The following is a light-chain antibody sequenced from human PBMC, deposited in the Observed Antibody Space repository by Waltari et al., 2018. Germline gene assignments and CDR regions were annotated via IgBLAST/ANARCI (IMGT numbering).Light chain of an antibody. J-gene: IGLJ2*01. Sequence: NFMLTQPHSVSESPGQTVTISCTRSSGSIASNYVQWYQQSPGSAPPTVIYEDNQRPSGVPDRFSGSIDSSSNSASLTISGLKTEDEADYYCQSYDSSNHVVFGGGTKLTVL. CDR3: QSYDSSNHVV. CDR1: SGSIASNY. V-gene: IGLV6-57*03. CDR2: EDN.